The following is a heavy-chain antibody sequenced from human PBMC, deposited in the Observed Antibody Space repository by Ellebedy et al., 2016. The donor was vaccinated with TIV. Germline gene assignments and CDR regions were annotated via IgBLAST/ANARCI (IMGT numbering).Heavy chain of an antibody. V-gene: IGHV4-34*01. J-gene: IGHJ6*02. Sequence: SETLSLXXAVYGGSFSGYYWSWIRQSPEKGFEWIGEINHSGNTRHSPSLKGRGITSVDTSKNQFSLRLTYVTAADTAVYYCARFQSWYADYYGLDVWGQGTTVTVSS. CDR3: ARFQSWYADYYGLDV. D-gene: IGHD6-13*01. CDR1: GGSFSGYY. CDR2: INHSGNT.